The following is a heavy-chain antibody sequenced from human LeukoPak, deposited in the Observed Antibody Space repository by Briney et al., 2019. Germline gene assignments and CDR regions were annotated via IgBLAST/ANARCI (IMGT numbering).Heavy chain of an antibody. CDR2: INHSGST. Sequence: SETLSLTCAVYGGSFSGYYWSWIRQPPGKGLEWIGEINHSGSTNYNPSLKSRVTISVDTSKNQFSLKLSSVTAADTAVYYCARRGLGYCSSTSCKRWAFDIWGQGTMVTVSS. CDR3: ARRGLGYCSSTSCKRWAFDI. J-gene: IGHJ3*02. D-gene: IGHD2-2*01. V-gene: IGHV4-34*01. CDR1: GGSFSGYY.